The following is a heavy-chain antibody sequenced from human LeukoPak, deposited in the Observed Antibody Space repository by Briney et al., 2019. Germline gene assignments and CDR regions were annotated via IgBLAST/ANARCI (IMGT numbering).Heavy chain of an antibody. CDR3: ASGHSSGWNDAFDI. J-gene: IGHJ3*02. D-gene: IGHD6-19*01. V-gene: IGHV3-30*03. CDR1: GFTFSSYG. Sequence: PGGSLRLSCAASGFTFSSYGMHWVRQAPGKGLEWVAVISYDGSNKYYADSVKGRFTISRDNSKNTLYLQMNSLRAEDTAVYYCASGHSSGWNDAFDIWGQGTMVTVSS. CDR2: ISYDGSNK.